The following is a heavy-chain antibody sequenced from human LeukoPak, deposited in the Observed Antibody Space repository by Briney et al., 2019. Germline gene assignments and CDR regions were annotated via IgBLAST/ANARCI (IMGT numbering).Heavy chain of an antibody. J-gene: IGHJ4*02. CDR1: GVSISSYY. CDR3: ARGFGIRSYFDY. V-gene: IGHV4-59*01. CDR2: IYYTGST. D-gene: IGHD2-21*01. Sequence: SETLSLTCTVSGVSISSYYWSWIRQPPEKGLEWIGYIYYTGSTNYNPSLKSRVTISVDTSKNQFSLKLSSVTAADTAVYYCARGFGIRSYFDYWGQGTLATVSS.